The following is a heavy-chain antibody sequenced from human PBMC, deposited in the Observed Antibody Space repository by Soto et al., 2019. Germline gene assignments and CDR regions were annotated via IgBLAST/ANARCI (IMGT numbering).Heavy chain of an antibody. Sequence: GGSLRLSCAASGLTFRTYCMSWVRQAPGKGLEWVANIREGGDAKHYVDSVKGRFTISRDNAKNSLYLQMSSLRDEDTAVYYCANLCANGGYFAYWGQGTLVTVSS. CDR1: GLTFRTYC. J-gene: IGHJ4*02. CDR3: ANLCANGGYFAY. CDR2: IREGGDAK. V-gene: IGHV3-7*01. D-gene: IGHD2-8*01.